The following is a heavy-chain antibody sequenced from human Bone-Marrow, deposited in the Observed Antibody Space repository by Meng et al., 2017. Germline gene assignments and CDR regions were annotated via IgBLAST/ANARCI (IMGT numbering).Heavy chain of an antibody. CDR3: ARESRDIAVAGVY. J-gene: IGHJ4*02. CDR1: GGTFSSYA. D-gene: IGHD6-19*01. Sequence: QVQTVHSGDEVKTPGSPVRVSCKASGGTFSSYAISWVRQAPGQGLEWMGGIIPIFGTANYAQKFQGRVTITADESTSTAYMELSSLRSEDTAVYYCARESRDIAVAGVYWGQGTLVTVSS. CDR2: IIPIFGTA. V-gene: IGHV1-69*01.